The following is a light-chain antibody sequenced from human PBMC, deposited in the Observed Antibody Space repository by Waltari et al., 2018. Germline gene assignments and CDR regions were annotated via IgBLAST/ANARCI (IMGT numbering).Light chain of an antibody. Sequence: EVLMTQSPATLSVSPGERATLSCRASQSISRNLAWYQQKPGQAPRLLIYGVSTRAPGIPARFSGSGSGTEFTLSISSLQSEDFAVYYCQQYNNWRTFGQGTKLEIK. J-gene: IGKJ2*01. CDR3: QQYNNWRT. V-gene: IGKV3-15*01. CDR1: QSISRN. CDR2: GVS.